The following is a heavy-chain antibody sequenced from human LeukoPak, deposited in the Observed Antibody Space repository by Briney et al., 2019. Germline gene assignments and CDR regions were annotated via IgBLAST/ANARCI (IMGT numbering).Heavy chain of an antibody. V-gene: IGHV3-53*01. Sequence: PGGSLRLSCAASGFTVSSNYMSWVRQAPGKGLEWASVIYSGGSTYYADSVKGRFTISRDNSKNTLYLQMNTLRAEDTAVYYCAKGVGYCSGGSCQQFDYWGQGTLVTVSS. D-gene: IGHD2-15*01. J-gene: IGHJ4*02. CDR2: IYSGGST. CDR1: GFTVSSNY. CDR3: AKGVGYCSGGSCQQFDY.